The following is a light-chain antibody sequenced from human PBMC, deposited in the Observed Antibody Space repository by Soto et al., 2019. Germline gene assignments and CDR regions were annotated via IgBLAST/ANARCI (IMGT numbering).Light chain of an antibody. Sequence: EIVLTQSPGTVSLSPGERATLSCSASQSVSSTYLAWYQQKPGQAPRLLIYGASNRAAGIPDRFSGSGSGTDFTLTISRLEPEDFAVYYCQQYGSSPPFTFGQGTKVDIK. CDR2: GAS. V-gene: IGKV3-20*01. J-gene: IGKJ2*01. CDR3: QQYGSSPPFT. CDR1: QSVSSTY.